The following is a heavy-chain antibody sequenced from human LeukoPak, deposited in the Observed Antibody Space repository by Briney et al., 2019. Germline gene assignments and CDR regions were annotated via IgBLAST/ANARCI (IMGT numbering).Heavy chain of an antibody. J-gene: IGHJ4*02. D-gene: IGHD6-25*01. Sequence: GGSLRLSCVASGFTFSNYAMSWVRQAPGKGLEWVSGITGSGGSTYYADSVKGRFTISRDNSKSTLYLRMNSLRDDDTAVYYCAKKRVDDRPPLHWGQGTLVTVSS. CDR1: GFTFSNYA. V-gene: IGHV3-23*01. CDR3: AKKRVDDRPPLH. CDR2: ITGSGGST.